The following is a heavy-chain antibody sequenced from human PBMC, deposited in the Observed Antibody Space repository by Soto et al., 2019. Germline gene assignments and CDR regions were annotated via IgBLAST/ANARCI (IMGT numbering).Heavy chain of an antibody. CDR1: GYTFTSYG. V-gene: IGHV1-18*01. CDR3: ARDSSRGRRGRDY. D-gene: IGHD2-15*01. CDR2: INSYNGNT. J-gene: IGHJ4*02. Sequence: ASLKVSCKASGYTFTSYGISWVRQAPGQGLEWMGWINSYNGNTNYAQKFQGRVTITADESTSTAYMELSSLRSEDTAVYYCARDSSRGRRGRDYWGQGTLVTVSS.